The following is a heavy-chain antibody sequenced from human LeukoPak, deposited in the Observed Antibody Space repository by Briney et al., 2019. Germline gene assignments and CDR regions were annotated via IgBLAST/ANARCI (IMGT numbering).Heavy chain of an antibody. J-gene: IGHJ6*02. Sequence: PSETLSLTCTVSGGSMSSYYWSWIRQPPGKGLEWIGYIYYSGSTNYNPSLKSRVTISVDTSKNQFSLKLSSVTAADTAVYYCARDRYSGYDNYYYYDMDVWGQGTTVTVSS. CDR3: ARDRYSGYDNYYYYDMDV. CDR2: IYYSGST. D-gene: IGHD5-12*01. CDR1: GGSMSSYY. V-gene: IGHV4-59*01.